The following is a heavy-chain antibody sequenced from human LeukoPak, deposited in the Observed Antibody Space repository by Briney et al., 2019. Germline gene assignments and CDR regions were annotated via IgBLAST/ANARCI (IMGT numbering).Heavy chain of an antibody. J-gene: IGHJ5*02. V-gene: IGHV3-30*04. D-gene: IGHD5-12*01. CDR2: ISYDGSNK. CDR1: GFTFSSYA. CDR3: AKGLDIVATNP. Sequence: GGSLRLSCAASGFTFSSYAMHWVRQAPGKGLEWVAVISYDGSNKYYADSVKGRFTISRDNAKNTLYLQMNSLRAEDTAVYYCAKGLDIVATNPWGQGTLVTVSS.